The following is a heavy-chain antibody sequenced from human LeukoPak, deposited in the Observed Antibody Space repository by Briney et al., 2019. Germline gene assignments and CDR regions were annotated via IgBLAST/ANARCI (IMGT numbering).Heavy chain of an antibody. CDR1: GFTFSSYA. J-gene: IGHJ4*02. D-gene: IGHD6-19*01. CDR2: IWYDGSNK. Sequence: GGSLRLSCVASGFTFSSYAMSWVRQAPGKGLEWVAVIWYDGSNKYYADSVKGRFTISRDNSKNTLYLQMNSLRAEDTAVYYCARDQWLVPDYWGQGTLVTVSS. CDR3: ARDQWLVPDY. V-gene: IGHV3-33*08.